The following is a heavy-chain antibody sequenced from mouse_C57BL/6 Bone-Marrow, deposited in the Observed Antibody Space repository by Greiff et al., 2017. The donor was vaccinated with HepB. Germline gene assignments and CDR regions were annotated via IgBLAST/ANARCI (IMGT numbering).Heavy chain of an antibody. J-gene: IGHJ4*01. Sequence: EVQGVESGGGLVKPGGSLKLSCAASGFTFSSYTMSWVRQTPEKRLEWVATISGGGGNTYYPDSVKGRFTISRDNAKNTLYLQMSSLRSEDTALYYCARRGYHYAMDYWGQGTSVTVSS. CDR2: ISGGGGNT. CDR1: GFTFSSYT. CDR3: ARRGYHYAMDY. V-gene: IGHV5-9*01. D-gene: IGHD2-2*01.